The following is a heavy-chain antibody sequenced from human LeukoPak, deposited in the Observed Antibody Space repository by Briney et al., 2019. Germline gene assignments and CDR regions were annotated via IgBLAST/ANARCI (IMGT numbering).Heavy chain of an antibody. D-gene: IGHD1-26*01. CDR2: IYSRGSA. V-gene: IGHV4-4*07. CDR3: ASSGSYYYYYMDV. Sequence: SETLSLTCSVSGDSISYFYWSWIRQAAGKGLEWIGRIYSRGSADYNASLKSRVTMSVDTSKNQFSLKLSSVTAADTAVYYCASSGSYYYYYMDVWGKGTTVTISS. J-gene: IGHJ6*03. CDR1: GDSISYFY.